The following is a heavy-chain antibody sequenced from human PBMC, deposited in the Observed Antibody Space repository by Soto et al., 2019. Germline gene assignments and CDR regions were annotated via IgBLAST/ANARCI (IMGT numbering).Heavy chain of an antibody. V-gene: IGHV4-61*08. CDR3: ARTYDDSGPNSGGYGFDI. CDR2: IYYSGST. CDR1: GGSISSGGYY. J-gene: IGHJ3*02. D-gene: IGHD3-22*01. Sequence: PSETLSLTCTVSGGSISSGGYYWTWIRQHPGKGLEWIGYIYYSGSTSYNPSLKSRVTISVDTSKNQFSLKLSSVTAADTAVYYCARTYDDSGPNSGGYGFDIWGQGTMVTVSS.